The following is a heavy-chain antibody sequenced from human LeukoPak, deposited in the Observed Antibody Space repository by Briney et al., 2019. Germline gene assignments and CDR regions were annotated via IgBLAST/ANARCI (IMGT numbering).Heavy chain of an antibody. CDR3: ARLGRWVSSFDY. CDR1: GFTFSSYSMN. V-gene: IGHV4-39*01. Sequence: PGGSLRLSCAASGFTFSSYSMNWVRQPPGKGLEWIGSIYYSGSTYYNPSLKSRVTISVDTSKNQFSLKLSSVTAADTAVYYCARLGRWVSSFDYWGQGTLVTVSS. D-gene: IGHD1-26*01. CDR2: IYYSGST. J-gene: IGHJ4*02.